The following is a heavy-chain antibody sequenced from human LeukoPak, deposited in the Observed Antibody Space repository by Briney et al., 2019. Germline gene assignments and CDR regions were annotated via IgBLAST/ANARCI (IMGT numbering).Heavy chain of an antibody. J-gene: IGHJ6*03. Sequence: GSLRLSCAASGFTFSSYEMNWVRQAPGKGLEWVSYISSSGSTIYYADSVKGRFTISRDNSKNTLYLLMNSLRAEDTAVYYCAKKGNNYYYSYMDVWGKGTTVTVSS. CDR1: GFTFSSYE. CDR3: AKKGNNYYYSYMDV. CDR2: ISSSGSTI. D-gene: IGHD2/OR15-2a*01. V-gene: IGHV3-48*03.